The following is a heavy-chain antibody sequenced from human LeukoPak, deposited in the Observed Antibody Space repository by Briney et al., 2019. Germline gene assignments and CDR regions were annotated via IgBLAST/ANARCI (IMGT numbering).Heavy chain of an antibody. CDR2: VYYSGAT. CDR3: ARLSCSDTICPTLPYNHFDP. V-gene: IGHV4-39*01. CDR1: GGSISSRGFF. J-gene: IGHJ5*02. Sequence: SETLYLTCTVSGGSISSRGFFWGWIRQPPGKGPEWIGSVYYSGATYYNSSLKSRVTISVDTSKNHFSLKLSSVTAADTAVYYCARLSCSDTICPTLPYNHFDPWGQGTLVTVSS. D-gene: IGHD2-15*01.